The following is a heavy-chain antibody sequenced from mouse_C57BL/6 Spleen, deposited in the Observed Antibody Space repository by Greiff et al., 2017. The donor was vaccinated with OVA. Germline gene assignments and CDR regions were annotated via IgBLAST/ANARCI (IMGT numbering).Heavy chain of an antibody. D-gene: IGHD1-2*01. Sequence: VKLQESGPELVKPGASVKISCKASGYAFSSSWMNWVKQRPGKGLEWIGRIYPGDGDTNYNGKFKGKATLTADKSSSTAYMQLSSLTSEDSAVYFCARWGDGFAYWGQGTLVTVSA. CDR3: ARWGDGFAY. CDR2: IYPGDGDT. J-gene: IGHJ3*01. CDR1: GYAFSSSW. V-gene: IGHV1-82*01.